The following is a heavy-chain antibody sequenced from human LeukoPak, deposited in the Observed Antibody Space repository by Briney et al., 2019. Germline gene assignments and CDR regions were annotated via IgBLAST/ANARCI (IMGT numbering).Heavy chain of an antibody. V-gene: IGHV1-46*01. CDR2: INPSGGST. D-gene: IGHD3-9*01. J-gene: IGHJ4*02. CDR3: ARGLGDILTGYYPLDY. CDR1: GYTFISYY. Sequence: ASVKVSCKASGYTFISYYMHWVRQAPGQGLEWMGIINPSGGSTSYAQKFQGRVTMTRDTSTSTAYMELSSLRSEDTAVYYCARGLGDILTGYYPLDYWGQGTLVTVSS.